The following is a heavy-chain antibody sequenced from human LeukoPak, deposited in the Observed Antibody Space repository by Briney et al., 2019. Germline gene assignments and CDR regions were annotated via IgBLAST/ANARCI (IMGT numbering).Heavy chain of an antibody. D-gene: IGHD2-2*01. CDR3: AHGAMYQLDY. V-gene: IGHV3-7*03. CDR1: GFTFTRSW. J-gene: IGHJ4*02. CDR2: INEDGSEK. Sequence: PGGSLRLSCAASGFTFTRSWMTWVRRAPGKGLEWVANINEDGSEKYYVDSVKGRFTISGDNSKNTLFLQMDSLRAEDTAVYYCAHGAMYQLDYWGQGTLVTVSS.